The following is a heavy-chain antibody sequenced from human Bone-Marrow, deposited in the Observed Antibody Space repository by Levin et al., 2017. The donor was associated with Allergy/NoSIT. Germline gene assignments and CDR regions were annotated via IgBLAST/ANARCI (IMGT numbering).Heavy chain of an antibody. CDR3: ANSLTRGDS. Sequence: PGGSLRLSCAASGFIFSSQWMHWVRQAPGEGLEWVANIKQDGSEKHYVDSVKGRFTISTDSAENSLYLQMNSLRAEDSAVYYCANSLTRGDSWGQGILVTVSS. CDR2: IKQDGSEK. CDR1: GFIFSSQW. J-gene: IGHJ4*02. V-gene: IGHV3-7*01. D-gene: IGHD2-2*01.